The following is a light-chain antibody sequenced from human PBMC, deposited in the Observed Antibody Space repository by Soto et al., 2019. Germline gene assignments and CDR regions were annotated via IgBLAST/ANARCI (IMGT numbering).Light chain of an antibody. J-gene: IGKJ3*01. CDR3: QQGYSSSYT. Sequence: DIQMTQSPSSLSASVGDRVTITCRASQSISSYLNWYQQKPGKAPKLLIYAASSLKSGVPSRFSGSGSGTAFTLTVTGLQPDTSGTYYYQQGYSSSYTFGTGTKVDSK. CDR1: QSISSY. CDR2: AAS. V-gene: IGKV1-39*01.